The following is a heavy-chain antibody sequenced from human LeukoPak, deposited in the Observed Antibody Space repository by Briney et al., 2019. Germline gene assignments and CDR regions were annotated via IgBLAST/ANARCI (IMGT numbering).Heavy chain of an antibody. D-gene: IGHD6-6*01. CDR1: GYTFTSYG. J-gene: IGHJ4*02. Sequence: GASVKVSCKAPGYTFTSYGISWVRQAPGQGLEWMGWISAYNGNTNYAQKLQGRVAMTTDTSTSTAYMELRSLRSDDTAVYYCARDSWSSSSARVDYWGQGTLVTVSS. CDR2: ISAYNGNT. V-gene: IGHV1-18*01. CDR3: ARDSWSSSSARVDY.